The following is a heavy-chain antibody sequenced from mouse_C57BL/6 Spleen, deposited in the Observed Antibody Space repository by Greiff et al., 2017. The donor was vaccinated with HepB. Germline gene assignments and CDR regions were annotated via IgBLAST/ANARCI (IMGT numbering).Heavy chain of an antibody. V-gene: IGHV5-4*01. J-gene: IGHJ4*01. CDR2: ISDGGSYT. D-gene: IGHD2-12*01. CDR3: ARDRGLRRSYAMDY. Sequence: EVHLVESGGGLVKPGGSLKLSCAASGFTFSSYAMSWVRQTPEKRLEWVATISDGGSYTYYPDNVKGRFTISRDNAKNNLYLQMSHLKSEDTAMYYCARDRGLRRSYAMDYWGQGTSVTVSS. CDR1: GFTFSSYA.